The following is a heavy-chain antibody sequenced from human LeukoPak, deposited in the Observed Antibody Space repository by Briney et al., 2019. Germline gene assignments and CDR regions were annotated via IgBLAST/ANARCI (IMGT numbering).Heavy chain of an antibody. CDR2: FSSDGSST. Sequence: HPGGSLRLSCSASGFTFSSPAMYWVRQAPGKGLEYVSAFSSDGSSTFYADSVKGRFTISRDNSKNMLYLQMSSLRADDTAVYYCVKTLKYYGSGRGLFDSWGQGTLVTVSS. J-gene: IGHJ4*02. CDR3: VKTLKYYGSGRGLFDS. V-gene: IGHV3-64D*06. D-gene: IGHD3-10*01. CDR1: GFTFSSPA.